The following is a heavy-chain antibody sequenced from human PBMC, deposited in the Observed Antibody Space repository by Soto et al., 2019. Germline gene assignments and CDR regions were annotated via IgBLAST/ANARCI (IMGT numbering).Heavy chain of an antibody. CDR3: ARGEQYSGRIFDY. J-gene: IGHJ4*02. CDR1: GDSVSSNSAA. V-gene: IGHV6-1*01. D-gene: IGHD1-26*01. CDR2: TYYRSKWYN. Sequence: SQTLSLTCGISGDSVSSNSAAWNWLRQSPSRGLEWLGRTYYRSKWYNDYAVSVESRITINPDTSKNHFSLQLNFVTPEDTAVYFCARGEQYSGRIFDYWGQGILVTVSS.